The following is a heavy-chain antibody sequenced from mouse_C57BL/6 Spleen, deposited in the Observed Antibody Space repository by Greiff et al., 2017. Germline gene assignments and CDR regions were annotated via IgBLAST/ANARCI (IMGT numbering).Heavy chain of an antibody. J-gene: IGHJ1*03. CDR1: GFTFSDYY. V-gene: IGHV5-16*01. CDR2: INYDGSST. D-gene: IGHD1-1*01. Sequence: VQLKESEGGLVQPGSSMKLSCTASGFTFSDYYMAWVRQVPEKGLEWVANINYDGSSTYYLDSLKSRFIISRDNAKNILYLQMSSLKSEDTATYYCARYYYGSSYGYFDVWGTGTTVTVSS. CDR3: ARYYYGSSYGYFDV.